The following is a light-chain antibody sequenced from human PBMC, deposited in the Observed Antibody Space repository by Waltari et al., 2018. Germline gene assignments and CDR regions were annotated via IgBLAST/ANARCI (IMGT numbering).Light chain of an antibody. CDR2: YYSDSDE. CDR1: SDISITPFN. J-gene: IGLJ3*02. V-gene: IGLV5-45*03. Sequence: QAVLTQPSSLSASPGASASLTCTLRSDISITPFNIYWYRKKPGSPPQFVLRYYSDSDEQHGSGVPSHFSGSKDTSANAGILLISGLQSEDEADYYCTIWHNGAWLFGGGTKLTVL. CDR3: TIWHNGAWL.